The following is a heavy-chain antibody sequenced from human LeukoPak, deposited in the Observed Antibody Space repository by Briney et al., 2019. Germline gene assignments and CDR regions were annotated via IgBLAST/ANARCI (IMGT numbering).Heavy chain of an antibody. V-gene: IGHV3-30*04. D-gene: IGHD3-10*01. CDR3: AKVRYYGSGRNAFDI. Sequence: PGGSLRLSCAASGFTFSSYAMHWVRQAPGKGLEWVAVISYDGSNKYYADSVKGRFTISRDNAKNTLYLQMNSLRAEDTAVYYCAKVRYYGSGRNAFDIWGQGTMATVSS. CDR2: ISYDGSNK. J-gene: IGHJ3*02. CDR1: GFTFSSYA.